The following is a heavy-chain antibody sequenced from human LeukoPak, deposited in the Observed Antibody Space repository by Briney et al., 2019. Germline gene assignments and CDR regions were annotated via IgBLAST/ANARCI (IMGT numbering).Heavy chain of an antibody. CDR1: NGHAQTSP. CDR3: ARGRWQFHY. J-gene: IGHJ4*02. V-gene: IGHV4-59*02. CDR2: IYYIGNT. D-gene: IGHD6-13*01. Sequence: PSESLSFNYPVLNGHAQTSPCNWVRQPKRKGLEWIGYIYYIGNTDYNSSLKSRVTMSVDTSKNQFSLKVISVTAADTAVYYCARGRWQFHYWGQGTLVTVSS.